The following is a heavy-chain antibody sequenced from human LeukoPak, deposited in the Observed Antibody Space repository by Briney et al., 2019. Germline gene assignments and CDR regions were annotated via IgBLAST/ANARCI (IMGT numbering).Heavy chain of an antibody. CDR3: AKDILAAGLFFDY. Sequence: GGSLRLSCAASGFTFSGSAMHWVRQASGKGLEWVGRIRSKANSYATAYAASVKGRFTISRDDAQNSLYLQMNSLRADDTAVYYCAKDILAAGLFFDYWGQGILVTVSS. CDR2: IRSKANSYAT. D-gene: IGHD6-13*01. V-gene: IGHV3-73*01. J-gene: IGHJ4*02. CDR1: GFTFSGSA.